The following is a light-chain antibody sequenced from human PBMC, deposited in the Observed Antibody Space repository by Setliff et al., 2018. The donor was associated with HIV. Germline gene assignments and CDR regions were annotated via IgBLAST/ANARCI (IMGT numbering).Light chain of an antibody. CDR3: QSYDSSSWV. J-gene: IGLJ3*02. V-gene: IGLV6-57*01. CDR1: SGSIASNY. CDR2: EVN. Sequence: NFMLTQPHSVSESPGKTVTISCTCSSGSIASNYVQWYQQRPGSSPTTVIYEVNQRPSGVPDRFSGSIDSSSNSASLTISGLKTEDEADYYCQSYDSSSWVFGGGTKVTVL.